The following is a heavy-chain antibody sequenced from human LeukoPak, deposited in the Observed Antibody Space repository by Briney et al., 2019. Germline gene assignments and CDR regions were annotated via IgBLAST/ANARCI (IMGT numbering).Heavy chain of an antibody. CDR2: IYSGGST. J-gene: IGHJ6*02. D-gene: IGHD5-24*01. Sequence: PGGSLRLSCAASGFTFSSYSMNWVRQAPGKGLEWVSVIYSGGSTYYADSVKGRFTISRDNSKNTLYLQMNSLRAEDTAVYYCARLTGYTYGMDVWGQGTTVTVSS. V-gene: IGHV3-66*04. CDR3: ARLTGYTYGMDV. CDR1: GFTFSSYS.